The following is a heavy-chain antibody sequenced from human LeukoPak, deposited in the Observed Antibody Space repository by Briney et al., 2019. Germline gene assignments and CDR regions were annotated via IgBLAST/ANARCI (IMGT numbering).Heavy chain of an antibody. CDR1: GFTVSSNY. J-gene: IGHJ5*02. CDR2: IYSGGST. CDR3: AKDGVRFLEWLLYSWFDP. D-gene: IGHD3-3*01. Sequence: GGSLRLSCAASGFTVSSNYMSWVRQAPGKGLEWVSVIYSGGSTYYADSVKGRFTISRDNSKNTLYLQMNSLRAEDTAVYYCAKDGVRFLEWLLYSWFDPWGQGTLVTVSS. V-gene: IGHV3-66*01.